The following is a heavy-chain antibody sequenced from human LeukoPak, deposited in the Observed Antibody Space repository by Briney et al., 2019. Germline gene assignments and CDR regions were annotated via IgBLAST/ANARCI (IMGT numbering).Heavy chain of an antibody. CDR1: GFTFSSYW. CDR2: IKQDGSEK. Sequence: GGSLRLSCAASGFTFSSYWMSWVRQAPGKGLEWVANIKQDGSEKYYVDSVKGRFTISRDNAKNSLYLQMNSLRAEDTAVYYCARVDTKLRYFDWLFNRKSGYYFDYWGQGTLVTVSS. V-gene: IGHV3-7*01. CDR3: ARVDTKLRYFDWLFNRKSGYYFDY. J-gene: IGHJ4*02. D-gene: IGHD3-9*01.